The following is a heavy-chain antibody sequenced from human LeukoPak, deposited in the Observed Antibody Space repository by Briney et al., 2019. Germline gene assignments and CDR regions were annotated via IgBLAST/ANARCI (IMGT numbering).Heavy chain of an antibody. V-gene: IGHV3-23*01. CDR1: GFTFSSYA. CDR2: ISGSGGST. D-gene: IGHD4-17*01. CDR3: AKDPFPKQTTVTTPDY. Sequence: PGGSLRLSCAASGFTFSSYAMSWVRQAPGKGLEWVSAISGSGGSTYYADSVKGRFTISRDNSKNTLYLQMNSLRAEDTAVYYCAKDPFPKQTTVTTPDYWGQGTLVTVSS. J-gene: IGHJ4*02.